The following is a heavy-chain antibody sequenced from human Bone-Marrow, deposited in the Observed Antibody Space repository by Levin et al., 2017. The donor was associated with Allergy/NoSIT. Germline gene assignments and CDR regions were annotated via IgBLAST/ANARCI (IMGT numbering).Heavy chain of an antibody. D-gene: IGHD3-22*01. J-gene: IGHJ4*02. CDR1: GFTFSSYW. V-gene: IGHV3-74*01. CDR2: INSDGSST. CDR3: ARDGWDWGVVVITTSRSLDY. Sequence: GGSLRLSCAASGFTFSSYWMHWVRQAPGKGLVWVSRINSDGSSTSYADSVKGRFTISRDNAKNTLYLQMNSLRAEDTAVYYCARDGWDWGVVVITTSRSLDYWGQGTLVTVSS.